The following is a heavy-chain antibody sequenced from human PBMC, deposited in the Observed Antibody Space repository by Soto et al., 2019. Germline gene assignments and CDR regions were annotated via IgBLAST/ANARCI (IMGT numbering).Heavy chain of an antibody. J-gene: IGHJ5*02. D-gene: IGHD1-7*01. Sequence: ASVKVSCKASGYTFTSYAMHWGRQAPGQRLEWMGWINAGNGNTKYSQKFQGRVTITRDTSASTAYMELSSLRSEDTAVYYCAARITGTPLVWFDPRGQGTLVTVPQ. CDR1: GYTFTSYA. CDR2: INAGNGNT. CDR3: AARITGTPLVWFDP. V-gene: IGHV1-3*01.